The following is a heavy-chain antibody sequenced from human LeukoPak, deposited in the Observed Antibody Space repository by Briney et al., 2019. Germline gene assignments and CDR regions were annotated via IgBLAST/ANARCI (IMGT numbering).Heavy chain of an antibody. J-gene: IGHJ4*02. D-gene: IGHD3-9*01. CDR3: AREDILTGFDY. V-gene: IGHV3-53*01. Sequence: AGSLRLSCAASGFTVSSNYMSWVRQAPGKGLEWVSVIYSGGSTYYADSVKGRFTISRDNSKNTLYLQMNSLRAEDTAVYYCAREDILTGFDYWGQGTLVTVSS. CDR1: GFTVSSNY. CDR2: IYSGGST.